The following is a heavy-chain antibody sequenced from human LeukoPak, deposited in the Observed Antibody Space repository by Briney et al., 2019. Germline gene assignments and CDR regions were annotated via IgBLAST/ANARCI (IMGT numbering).Heavy chain of an antibody. Sequence: SETLSLTCTVSGGSISTGGYYWTWIRQHPGKGLEWIGYIYNSGTTYYNPSLESRVTTSGDTSKNQFSLKLSSVTAADTAVHYCARTAGWSYGFDYWGQGTLVTVSS. J-gene: IGHJ4*02. D-gene: IGHD5-18*01. V-gene: IGHV4-31*03. CDR3: ARTAGWSYGFDY. CDR1: GGSISTGGYY. CDR2: IYNSGTT.